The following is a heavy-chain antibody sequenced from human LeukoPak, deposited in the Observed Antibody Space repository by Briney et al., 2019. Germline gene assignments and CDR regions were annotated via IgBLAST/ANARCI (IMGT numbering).Heavy chain of an antibody. V-gene: IGHV3-33*01. Sequence: PGGSLRLSCAASGFTFSSYGMHWVRQAPGKGLEWVAVIWYDGSNKYYADSVKGRSTIFRDNAKNTLYLQMNSLGAEDTAVYYCVRDLGGRSGHWGQGTLVTVSS. D-gene: IGHD1-26*01. CDR2: IWYDGSNK. J-gene: IGHJ4*02. CDR3: VRDLGGRSGH. CDR1: GFTFSSYG.